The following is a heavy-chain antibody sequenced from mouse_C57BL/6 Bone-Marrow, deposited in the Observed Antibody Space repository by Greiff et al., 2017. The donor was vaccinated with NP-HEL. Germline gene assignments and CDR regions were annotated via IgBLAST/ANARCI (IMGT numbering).Heavy chain of an antibody. CDR2: ISSGGSYT. V-gene: IGHV5-6*02. J-gene: IGHJ3*01. CDR3: ASRRFAY. Sequence: EVKLVESGGDLVKPGGSLKLSCAASGFTFSSYGMSWVRQTPDKRLEWVATISSGGSYTYYPDSVQGRFTISRDNAKNTLYLQMSSLKSEDTAMYYCASRRFAYWGQGTLVTVSA. CDR1: GFTFSSYG.